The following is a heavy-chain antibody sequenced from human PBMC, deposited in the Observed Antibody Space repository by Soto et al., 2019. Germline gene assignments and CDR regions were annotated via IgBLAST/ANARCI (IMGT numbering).Heavy chain of an antibody. Sequence: GGSLRLSCAASGFGFSSYAMSWVRQAPGKGLEWVSGITPGGGTTNYADSVKGRFTISRDNSNNTLYLQMSSLRAEDTAMYYCAKVRVGIDVDFDYWGQGALVTVSS. CDR1: GFGFSSYA. CDR3: AKVRVGIDVDFDY. D-gene: IGHD2-21*01. V-gene: IGHV3-23*01. J-gene: IGHJ4*02. CDR2: ITPGGGTT.